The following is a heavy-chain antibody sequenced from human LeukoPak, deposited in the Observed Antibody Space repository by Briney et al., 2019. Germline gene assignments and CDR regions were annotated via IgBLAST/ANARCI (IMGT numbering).Heavy chain of an antibody. D-gene: IGHD6-19*01. CDR1: GYSISSNSW. CDR2: VYYSGST. V-gene: IGHV4-28*01. J-gene: IGHJ3*02. Sequence: SETLSLTCAVSGYSISSNSWWAWIRQPPGKGLEWIGYVYYSGSTYYNPYNPSLTSRVTMSVDTSKNQFSLKLDSVTEIDTAMYYCARNQAVAANRGAFDIWGQGTMVTVSS. CDR3: ARNQAVAANRGAFDI.